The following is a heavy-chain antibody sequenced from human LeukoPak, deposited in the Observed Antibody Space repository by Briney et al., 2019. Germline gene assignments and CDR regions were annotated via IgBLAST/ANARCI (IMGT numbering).Heavy chain of an antibody. V-gene: IGHV3-23*01. Sequence: GGRNTKKKGLEWVSAISGSGGSTYYADSVKGRFTISRDNSKNTLYLQMNSLRAEDTAVYYCARVSVQGYYFDYWGQGTLVAVSS. D-gene: IGHD1-1*01. CDR2: ISGSGGST. J-gene: IGHJ4*02. CDR3: ARVSVQGYYFDY.